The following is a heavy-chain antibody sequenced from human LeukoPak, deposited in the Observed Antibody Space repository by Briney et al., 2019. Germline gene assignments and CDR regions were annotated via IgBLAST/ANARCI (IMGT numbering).Heavy chain of an antibody. V-gene: IGHV3-23*01. J-gene: IGHJ3*02. CDR3: ARARSSCGYGDAFDI. D-gene: IGHD5-18*01. Sequence: GGSLRLSCAASGFTFSSYVMSWVRQAPGKGLEWVSTISGSGGSTYYADSVKGRFTISRDNAKNSLYLQMNSLRAEDTAVYYCARARSSCGYGDAFDIWGQGIMVTVSS. CDR2: ISGSGGST. CDR1: GFTFSSYV.